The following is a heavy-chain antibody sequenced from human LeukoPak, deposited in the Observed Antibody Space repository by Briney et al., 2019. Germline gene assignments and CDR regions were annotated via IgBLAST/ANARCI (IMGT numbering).Heavy chain of an antibody. J-gene: IGHJ6*03. V-gene: IGHV4-61*02. CDR2: IYTSGST. Sequence: SETLSLTCTVSGGSISSGSYYWSWIRQPAGKGLEWIVRIYTSGSTNYNPSLKSRVTISVDTSKNQFSLKLSSVTAADTAVYYCARNSGHYYYYYMDVWGKGTTVTISS. CDR1: GGSISSGSYY. D-gene: IGHD6-19*01. CDR3: ARNSGHYYYYYMDV.